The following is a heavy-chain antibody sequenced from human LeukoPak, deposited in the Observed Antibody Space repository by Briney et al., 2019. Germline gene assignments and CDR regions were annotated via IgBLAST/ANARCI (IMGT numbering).Heavy chain of an antibody. Sequence: GGSLKLSCAASGFTFSGSAIHWVRQSSGKGLEWIGQIDKKDKGYATATAYAASVKGRFTISRDDSINTAYLQMKSLKTEDTALYYCTRDSGTYNWFDPWGQGTLVTVSS. CDR3: TRDSGTYNWFDP. D-gene: IGHD1-26*01. CDR1: GFTFSGSA. J-gene: IGHJ5*02. V-gene: IGHV3-73*01. CDR2: IDKKDKGYATAT.